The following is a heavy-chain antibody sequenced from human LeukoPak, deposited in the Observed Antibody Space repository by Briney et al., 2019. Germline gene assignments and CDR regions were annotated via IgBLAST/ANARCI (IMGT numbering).Heavy chain of an antibody. CDR2: IKSKTDGGTT. CDR3: TTENSGSYGLNY. Sequence: GGSLRLSCAAPGFTFSNAWMSWVRQAPGKGLEWVGRIKSKTDGGTTDYAAPVKGRFTISRDDSKNTLYLQMNSLKTEDTAVYYCTTENSGSYGLNYWGQGTLVTVSS. J-gene: IGHJ4*02. D-gene: IGHD1-26*01. V-gene: IGHV3-15*01. CDR1: GFTFSNAW.